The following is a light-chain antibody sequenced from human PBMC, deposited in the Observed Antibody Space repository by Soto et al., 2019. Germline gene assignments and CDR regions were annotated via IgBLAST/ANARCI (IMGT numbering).Light chain of an antibody. CDR2: EVS. CDR3: CSYGGSYV. CDR1: SSDVGSYNL. J-gene: IGLJ1*01. V-gene: IGLV2-23*02. Sequence: QCVLTQPASVSGSPGQAITISCTRTSSDVGSYNLVSWYQQHPGKAPKVMIYEVSKRPSGVSNRFSGSKSGNTASLTISGLQAEDEADYYCCSYGGSYVFVTGTKVTVL.